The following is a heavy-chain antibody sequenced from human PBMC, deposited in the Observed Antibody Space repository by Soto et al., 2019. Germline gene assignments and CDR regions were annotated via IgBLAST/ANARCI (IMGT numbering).Heavy chain of an antibody. Sequence: PSETLSLTCTVSGGSISSSSYYWGGIRQPPGKGLEWIGSIYYSGSTYYNPSLKSRVTISVDTSKNQFSLKLSSVTAADTAVYYCARAAQLWFSLPDYFDYWGQGTPVIVSA. CDR1: GGSISSSSYY. CDR3: ARAAQLWFSLPDYFDY. D-gene: IGHD5-18*01. CDR2: IYYSGST. J-gene: IGHJ4*02. V-gene: IGHV4-39*01.